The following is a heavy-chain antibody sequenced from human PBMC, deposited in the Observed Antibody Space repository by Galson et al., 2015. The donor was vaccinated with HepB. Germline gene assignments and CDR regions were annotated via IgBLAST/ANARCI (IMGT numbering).Heavy chain of an antibody. Sequence: SLRLSCAASGFTFSSYWMHWVRQAPGKGLVWVSRINSDGSSTSYADSVKGRFTISRDNAKNTLYLQMNSLRAEDTAVYYCARPRSTYYYYYMDVWGKGTTVTVSS. D-gene: IGHD2-2*01. CDR1: GFTFSSYW. CDR2: INSDGSST. J-gene: IGHJ6*03. V-gene: IGHV3-74*01. CDR3: ARPRSTYYYYYMDV.